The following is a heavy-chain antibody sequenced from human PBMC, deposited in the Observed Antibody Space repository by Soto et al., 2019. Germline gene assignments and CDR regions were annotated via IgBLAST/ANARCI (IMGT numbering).Heavy chain of an antibody. Sequence: PSETLSLTFTVSGGSISSSSYYWGWIRQPPGKWLEWIGSIYYSGSTCYNPSLKSRVTISVDTSKNQFSLKLSSVTAADTPVYYSARHPPPHSGSSSGWYVPRYYYYGMDVWGQGTPVTVSS. CDR2: IYYSGST. V-gene: IGHV4-39*01. CDR3: ARHPPPHSGSSSGWYVPRYYYYGMDV. CDR1: GGSISSSSYY. J-gene: IGHJ6*02. D-gene: IGHD6-19*01.